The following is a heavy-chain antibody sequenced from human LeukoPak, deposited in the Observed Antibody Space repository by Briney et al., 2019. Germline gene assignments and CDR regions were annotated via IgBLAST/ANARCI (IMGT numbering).Heavy chain of an antibody. J-gene: IGHJ5*02. CDR1: GFTFSRFV. D-gene: IGHD1-14*01. V-gene: IGHV1-58*02. Sequence: SVKVSCKASGFTFSRFVIQWVRQARGQRLEWIGWIVVGRGNTNYAQTLQERVTISRDMSTSTAYMELSSLTSDDTAVYYCAAEPGAAGGWFDPWGQGTLVTVSS. CDR2: IVVGRGNT. CDR3: AAEPGAAGGWFDP.